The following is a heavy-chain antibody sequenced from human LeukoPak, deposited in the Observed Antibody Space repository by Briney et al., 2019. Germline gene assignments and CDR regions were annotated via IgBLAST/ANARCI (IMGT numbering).Heavy chain of an antibody. CDR2: INHTEGT. J-gene: IGHJ4*02. CDR3: ARHGSYGSGNYYNAPIDY. V-gene: IGHV4-34*01. Sequence: SETLSLTCAVYGGSFSGYYWSWIRQPPGKGLEWVGEINHTEGTNDNPSLKSRVTISVDTSKNQFSLKLSSATAADTAVYYCARHGSYGSGNYYNAPIDYWGQGTLVTVSS. D-gene: IGHD3-10*01. CDR1: GGSFSGYY.